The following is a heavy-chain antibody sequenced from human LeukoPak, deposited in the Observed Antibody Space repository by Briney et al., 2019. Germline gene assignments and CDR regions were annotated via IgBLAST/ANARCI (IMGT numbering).Heavy chain of an antibody. J-gene: IGHJ3*02. D-gene: IGHD5-18*01. CDR1: GGTFSSYA. CDR3: ARQRDTAMVLNDAFDI. CDR2: IIPIFGTA. V-gene: IGHV1-69*13. Sequence: SVKVSCKASGGTFSSYAISWVRQAPGQGLEWMGGIIPIFGTANYAQKFQGRVTITADESTSTAHMELSSLRSEDTAVYYCARQRDTAMVLNDAFDIWGQGTMVTVSS.